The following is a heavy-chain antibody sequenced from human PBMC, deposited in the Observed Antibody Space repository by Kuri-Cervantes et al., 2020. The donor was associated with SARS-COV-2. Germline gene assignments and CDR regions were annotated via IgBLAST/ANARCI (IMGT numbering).Heavy chain of an antibody. CDR2: IYHSGST. Sequence: ESLKISCTVSGYSISSGYYWCWIRQPPGKGLEWIGSIYHSGSTYYNPSLKSRVTISVDTSKNQFSLKLNSVTAADTALYYCARDIEDGYNRNWFDPWGQGTLVTVSS. V-gene: IGHV4-38-2*02. D-gene: IGHD5-24*01. CDR3: ARDIEDGYNRNWFDP. J-gene: IGHJ5*02. CDR1: GYSISSGYY.